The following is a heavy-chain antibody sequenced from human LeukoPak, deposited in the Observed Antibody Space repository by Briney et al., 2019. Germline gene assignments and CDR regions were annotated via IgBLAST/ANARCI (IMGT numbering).Heavy chain of an antibody. CDR2: IYYSGST. J-gene: IGHJ4*02. Sequence: SETLSLTCTVSGGSISSYYWSWIRQPPGKGLEWIGYIYYSGSTNYNPSLKSRVTISVDTSKNQFSLKLSSVTAADTAVYYCARSRIVGAKGFDYWGQGTLVTVSS. V-gene: IGHV4-59*01. CDR3: ARSRIVGAKGFDY. CDR1: GGSISSYY. D-gene: IGHD1-26*01.